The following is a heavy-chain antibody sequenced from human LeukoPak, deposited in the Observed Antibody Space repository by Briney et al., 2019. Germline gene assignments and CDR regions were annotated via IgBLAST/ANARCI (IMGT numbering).Heavy chain of an antibody. J-gene: IGHJ4*02. D-gene: IGHD1-26*01. CDR2: INHSGST. Sequence: PSETLSLTCAVYGGSFSGYYWSWIRQPPGKGLEWIGEINHSGSTNYNPSLKSRVTISVDTSKNQFSLKLSSVTAADTAVYYCARRHREGGFDYWGQGTLVTVSS. V-gene: IGHV4-34*01. CDR3: ARRHREGGFDY. CDR1: GGSFSGYY.